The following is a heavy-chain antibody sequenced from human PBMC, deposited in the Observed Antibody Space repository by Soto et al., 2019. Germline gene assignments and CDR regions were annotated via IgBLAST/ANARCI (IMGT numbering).Heavy chain of an antibody. CDR3: ARAPLDYDILPGYYSPNWFDP. D-gene: IGHD3-9*01. CDR1: GYTFTSYG. Sequence: QVQLVQSGAEVKKPGASVKVSCKASGYTFTSYGISWVRQAPGQGLEWMGWISAYNGNTNYAQKLQGRVTMTTDTSTSTAYMELRSLRSDDTAVYYCARAPLDYDILPGYYSPNWFDPWGQGTLVTVSS. V-gene: IGHV1-18*04. CDR2: ISAYNGNT. J-gene: IGHJ5*02.